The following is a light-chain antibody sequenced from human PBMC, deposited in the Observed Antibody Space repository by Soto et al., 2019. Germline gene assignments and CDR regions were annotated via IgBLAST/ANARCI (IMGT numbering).Light chain of an antibody. Sequence: DIQMTQSPSSLSASVGDRVTITCRASQGIRNDLGWYQQKPGKAPKRLIYAASSLQSGVPSRFSGSGSGTEFPPTIRRPQPEDFATYYWLQHNSYPEYTFGQGTKLEIK. CDR3: LQHNSYPEYT. CDR1: QGIRND. V-gene: IGKV1-17*01. J-gene: IGKJ2*01. CDR2: AAS.